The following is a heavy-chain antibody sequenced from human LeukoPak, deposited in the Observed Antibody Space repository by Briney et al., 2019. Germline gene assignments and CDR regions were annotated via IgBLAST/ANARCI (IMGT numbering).Heavy chain of an antibody. J-gene: IGHJ4*02. Sequence: ASVKVSCKASGYTFTTYYIHWVRQAPGQGPEWMGIIYPSDGSTRYAQKFQGRITMTRDTSTSIVYMELSSLRSEDTAVYYCARVRRAEMATIGVDYWGQGTLVTVSS. CDR1: GYTFTTYY. CDR3: ARVRRAEMATIGVDY. D-gene: IGHD5-24*01. V-gene: IGHV1-46*01. CDR2: IYPSDGST.